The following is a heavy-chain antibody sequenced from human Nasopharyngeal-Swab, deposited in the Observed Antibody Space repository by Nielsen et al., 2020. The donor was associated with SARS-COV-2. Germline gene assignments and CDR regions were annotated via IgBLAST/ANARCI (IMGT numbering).Heavy chain of an antibody. V-gene: IGHV3-23*01. CDR3: AKKGQWFGESWTFDY. J-gene: IGHJ4*02. CDR2: ISGSGGRT. D-gene: IGHD3-10*01. Sequence: GGSLRLSCAASGFTFSSYAMSWVRQAPGKGLEWVSTISGSGGRTYYADSVKGRLTISRDNSKNTLYLQMNSLRAEDTAVYYCAKKGQWFGESWTFDYWGQGTLVTVSS. CDR1: GFTFSSYA.